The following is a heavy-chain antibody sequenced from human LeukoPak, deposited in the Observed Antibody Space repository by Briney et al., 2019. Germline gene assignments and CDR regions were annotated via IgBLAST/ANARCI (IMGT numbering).Heavy chain of an antibody. CDR2: ISSSSSYI. D-gene: IGHD2-15*01. Sequence: GGSLRLSCAASGFTFNSYSMNWVRQAPGKGLEWVSSISSSSSYIYYADSVKGRFTISRDNAKNSLYLQMNSLRAEDTAVYYCARGYLYCSGGSCYKNWFDPWGQGTLVTVSS. V-gene: IGHV3-21*01. J-gene: IGHJ5*02. CDR1: GFTFNSYS. CDR3: ARGYLYCSGGSCYKNWFDP.